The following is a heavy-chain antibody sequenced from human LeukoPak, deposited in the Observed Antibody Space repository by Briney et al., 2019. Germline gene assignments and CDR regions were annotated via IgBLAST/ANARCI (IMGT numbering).Heavy chain of an antibody. D-gene: IGHD3-3*01. V-gene: IGHV3-21*01. Sequence: GGSLRLSCAASGFTFSSYSMNWVRQAPGKGLEWVSSISSSSSYIYYADSVKGRFTVSRDNAKNSVYLQMNSLRAEDTAVYYCARFLRRGTFDYWGQGTLVTVST. CDR1: GFTFSSYS. J-gene: IGHJ4*02. CDR3: ARFLRRGTFDY. CDR2: ISSSSSYI.